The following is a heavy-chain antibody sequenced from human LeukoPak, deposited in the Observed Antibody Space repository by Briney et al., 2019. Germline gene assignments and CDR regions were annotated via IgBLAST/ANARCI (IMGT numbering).Heavy chain of an antibody. CDR3: ARGLVADY. CDR2: IDSGGTT. Sequence: GGSLRLSCAASGFTVSSIYMSWVRQAPGKGLEWVSVIDSGGTTNYADSVTGRFTISRDNSKNTLYLQMNSLRAEDTAVYYSARGLVADYWGQGTLVTVSS. D-gene: IGHD2-8*02. J-gene: IGHJ4*02. CDR1: GFTVSSIY. V-gene: IGHV3-66*01.